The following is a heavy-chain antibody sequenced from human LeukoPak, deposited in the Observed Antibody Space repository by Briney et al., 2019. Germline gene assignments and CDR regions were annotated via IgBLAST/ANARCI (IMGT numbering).Heavy chain of an antibody. J-gene: IGHJ3*02. CDR1: GFTFSSYW. D-gene: IGHD1-26*01. Sequence: GGSLRPSCAASGFTFSSYWMSWVRQAPGKGLEWVANIKQDGSEKYYVDSVKGRFTISRDNAKNSLYLQMNSLRAEDTAVYYCARVGTLRWELRRGDAFDIWGQGTMVTVSS. V-gene: IGHV3-7*01. CDR3: ARVGTLRWELRRGDAFDI. CDR2: IKQDGSEK.